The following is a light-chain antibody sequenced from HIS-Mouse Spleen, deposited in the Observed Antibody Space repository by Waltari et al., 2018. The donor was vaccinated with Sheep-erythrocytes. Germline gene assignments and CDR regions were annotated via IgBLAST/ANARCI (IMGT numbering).Light chain of an antibody. J-gene: IGLJ3*02. Sequence: QSALTQPPSASGSPGQSVTISCTGTSSDVGVYHYVSWYRQHPGKAPNLMLYEVSKRPSGVPDRFSGSKSGNTASLTVSGLQAEDEADYYCSSYAGSNNWVFGGGTKLTVL. V-gene: IGLV2-8*01. CDR3: SSYAGSNNWV. CDR2: EVS. CDR1: SSDVGVYHY.